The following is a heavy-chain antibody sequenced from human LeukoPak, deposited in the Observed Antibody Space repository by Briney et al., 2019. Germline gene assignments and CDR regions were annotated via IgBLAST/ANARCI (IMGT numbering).Heavy chain of an antibody. J-gene: IGHJ4*02. CDR1: GGSISSYY. CDR2: IYYSGST. V-gene: IGHV4-59*01. D-gene: IGHD3-10*01. Sequence: SETLSLTCTVSGGSISSYYWSWIRQPPGKGLEWVGYIYYSGSTNYNPSLMSRRTISVDTSKNQFSLKLSSVTAADTAVYYCAGARPDYYGSGSPAVFDYWGQGTLVTVSS. CDR3: AGARPDYYGSGSPAVFDY.